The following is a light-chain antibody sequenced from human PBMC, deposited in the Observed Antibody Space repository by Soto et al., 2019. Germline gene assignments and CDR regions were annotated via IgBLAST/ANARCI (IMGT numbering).Light chain of an antibody. CDR1: QGVSAY. CDR3: QQSYRTPHT. V-gene: IGKV1-39*01. Sequence: DIQMTQSPSSLSASVGDRVTITCRASQGVSAYLLWYHQRQGRAPKLLIYASSNLLSRVPSRFSGSGSGTNFTLTISSLQPGDVATSYCQQSYRTPHTFGQGTKLETK. J-gene: IGKJ2*01. CDR2: ASS.